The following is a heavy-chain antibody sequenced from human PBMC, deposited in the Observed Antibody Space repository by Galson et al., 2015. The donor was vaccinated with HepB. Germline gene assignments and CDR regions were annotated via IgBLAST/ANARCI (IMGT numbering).Heavy chain of an antibody. V-gene: IGHV1-18*01. Sequence: SVKVSCKASGYTFTSYGISWVRQAPGQGLEWMGWISAYNGNTNYAQKLQGRVTMTTDTSTSTAYMELRSLRSDDTAVYYCARDQRITMVRGVINPVFYWGQGTLVTVSS. J-gene: IGHJ4*02. CDR2: ISAYNGNT. CDR1: GYTFTSYG. D-gene: IGHD3-10*01. CDR3: ARDQRITMVRGVINPVFY.